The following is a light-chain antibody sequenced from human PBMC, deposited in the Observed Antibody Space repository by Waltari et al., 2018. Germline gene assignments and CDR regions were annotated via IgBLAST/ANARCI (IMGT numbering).Light chain of an antibody. J-gene: IGLJ1*01. CDR1: SLRSYY. V-gene: IGLV3-19*01. CDR2: GQN. Sequence: SSDLTQDPAVSVALGQTVRNTCQGDSLRSYYATWYQQKPGQAPVLVIFGQNKRPSGIPDRFSGSSSRNTASLTITGAQAEDEADYYCSCRDNSGFRHVFGTGTKVTV. CDR3: SCRDNSGFRHV.